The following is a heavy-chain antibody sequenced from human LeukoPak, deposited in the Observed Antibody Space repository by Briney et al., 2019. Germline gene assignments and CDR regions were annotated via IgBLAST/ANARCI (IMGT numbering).Heavy chain of an antibody. CDR1: GFTFSSYE. Sequence: GGSLRLSCAASGFTFSSYEMNWVRQAPGKGLEWVSYISSSGSTIYYADSVKGRFTISRDNAKNSLYLQMNSLRAEDRAVYYCAELGITMIGGVWGKGTTVTISS. V-gene: IGHV3-48*03. CDR3: AELGITMIGGV. CDR2: ISSSGSTI. J-gene: IGHJ6*04. D-gene: IGHD3-10*02.